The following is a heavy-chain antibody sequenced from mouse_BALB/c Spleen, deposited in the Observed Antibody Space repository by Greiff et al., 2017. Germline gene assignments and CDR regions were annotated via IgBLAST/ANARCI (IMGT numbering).Heavy chain of an antibody. Sequence: QVQLQQSGAELARPGASVKLSCKASGYTFTSYWMQWVKQRPGQGLEWIGAIYPGDGDTRYTQKFKGKATLTADKSSSTAYMQLSSLASEDSAVYYCARGQLGSPYAMDYWGQGTSVTVSS. J-gene: IGHJ4*01. D-gene: IGHD3-2*01. CDR1: GYTFTSYW. V-gene: IGHV1-87*01. CDR2: IYPGDGDT. CDR3: ARGQLGSPYAMDY.